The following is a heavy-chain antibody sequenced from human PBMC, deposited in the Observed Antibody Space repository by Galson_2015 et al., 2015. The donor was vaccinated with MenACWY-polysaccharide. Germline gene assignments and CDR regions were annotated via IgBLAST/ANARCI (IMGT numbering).Heavy chain of an antibody. CDR3: ARDPLDSSGYTRGSVFDL. J-gene: IGHJ2*01. CDR2: IKQDGSEK. Sequence: SLILACAASGFTFSSFWMSWVRQAPGKGLEWVAIIKQDGSEKYYDDSVKGRFSISRDNAKNSLYLQMNSLRREDTAVYYCARDPLDSSGYTRGSVFDLWGRGTLVTVSS. D-gene: IGHD3-22*01. CDR1: GFTFSSFW. V-gene: IGHV3-7*01.